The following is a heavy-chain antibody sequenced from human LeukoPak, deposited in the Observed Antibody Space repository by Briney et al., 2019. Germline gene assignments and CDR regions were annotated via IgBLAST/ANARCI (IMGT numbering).Heavy chain of an antibody. CDR2: IKQDGSEK. D-gene: IGHD3-10*01. J-gene: IGHJ4*02. V-gene: IGHV3-7*01. Sequence: GGSLRLSCAASGFTFSTYRMSWVRQAPGKGLEWVANIKQDGSEKHYVDSVKGRFTISRDNAKNSLFLQMNSLRAEDTAVYYCVRDRSPGYFDYWGQGTLVTVSS. CDR3: VRDRSPGYFDY. CDR1: GFTFSTYR.